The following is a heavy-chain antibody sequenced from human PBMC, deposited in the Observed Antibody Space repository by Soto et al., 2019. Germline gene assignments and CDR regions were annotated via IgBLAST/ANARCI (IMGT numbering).Heavy chain of an antibody. D-gene: IGHD3-10*01. J-gene: IGHJ6*02. CDR2: IYYSGST. CDR3: ARVEQSYSYYYGMDV. V-gene: IGHV4-39*01. CDR1: GGSISSSSYY. Sequence: SETLSLTCTVSGGSISSSSYYWGWNRQPPGKGLEWIGSIYYSGSTYYNPSLKSRVTISVDTSKNQFSLKLSSVTAADTAVYYCARVEQSYSYYYGMDVWGQGTTVTVSS.